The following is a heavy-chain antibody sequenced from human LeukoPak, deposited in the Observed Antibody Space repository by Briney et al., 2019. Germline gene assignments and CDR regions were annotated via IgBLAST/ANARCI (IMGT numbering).Heavy chain of an antibody. CDR1: GYTFISYR. Sequence: ASVKVSCKASGYTFISYRISWVRQAPGRGPEWMGWISPYNGNTNYAQKFQGRVTMATDTSTSTASMDLRTLGSDDTAVYYCARGAIVVVPAATGAVDYWGQGTLVTVSS. CDR3: ARGAIVVVPAATGAVDY. V-gene: IGHV1-18*01. CDR2: ISPYNGNT. J-gene: IGHJ4*02. D-gene: IGHD2-2*01.